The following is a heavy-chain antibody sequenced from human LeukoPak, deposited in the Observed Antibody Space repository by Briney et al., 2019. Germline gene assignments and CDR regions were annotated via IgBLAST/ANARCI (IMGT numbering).Heavy chain of an antibody. CDR3: ARITGSYYFYYYMDV. V-gene: IGHV4-34*01. Sequence: SETLSLTCAVYGGSFSGYYWSWIRQPPGKGLEWIGEINHRGSTNYNPSLKSRVTISVDTSKNQFSLKMSSVTAADTAVYYCARITGSYYFYYYMDVWGKGTTVTVSS. CDR2: INHRGST. J-gene: IGHJ6*03. D-gene: IGHD2-8*02. CDR1: GGSFSGYY.